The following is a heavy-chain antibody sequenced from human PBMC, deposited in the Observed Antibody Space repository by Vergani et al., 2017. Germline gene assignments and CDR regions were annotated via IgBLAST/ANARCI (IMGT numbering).Heavy chain of an antibody. V-gene: IGHV4-39*01. Sequence: QLQLQESGPGLVKHSETLSLTCAVSGVSIKSRSYYWGWIRQSPGKGLEWIGSIYDNGNTYYNPSLKSRVAISVDTSKNQVSLNLGSVTAADTAVYYCARNRAIEXAGRMHYYYAIDVWGQGTTVTVSS. CDR3: ARNRAIEXAGRMHYYYAIDV. D-gene: IGHD3-10*01. CDR1: GVSIKSRSYY. J-gene: IGHJ6*02. CDR2: IYDNGNT.